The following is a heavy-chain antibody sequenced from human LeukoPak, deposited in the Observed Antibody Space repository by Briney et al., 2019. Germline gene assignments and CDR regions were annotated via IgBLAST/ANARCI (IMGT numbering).Heavy chain of an antibody. CDR1: GFTFDDYA. CDR3: ARDLLGYNYHYMDV. V-gene: IGHV3-43D*03. D-gene: IGHD3-16*02. J-gene: IGHJ6*03. CDR2: ISWDGGST. Sequence: GGSLRLSCAASGFTFDDYAMHWVRQAPGKGLEWVSLISWDGGSTYYTDSVKGRFTISRDNSKNSLYLQMNSLRGEDTAVYYCARDLLGYNYHYMDVWGKGTTVTVSS.